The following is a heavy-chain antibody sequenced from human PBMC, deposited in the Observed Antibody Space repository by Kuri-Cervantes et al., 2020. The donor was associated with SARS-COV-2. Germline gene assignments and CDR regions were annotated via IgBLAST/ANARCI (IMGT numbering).Heavy chain of an antibody. J-gene: IGHJ3*02. CDR2: IYSGGSNT. CDR1: GYTFTSYW. Sequence: GESLKISCEASGYTFTSYWIGWVRQVPGKGLEWVWIIYSGGSNTRYRPSFQGQVTISADKSISSAYLQRSSLKAADTAMYYCARSKSSSWESDAFDIWGQGTMVTVSS. D-gene: IGHD6-13*01. V-gene: IGHV5-51*01. CDR3: ARSKSSSWESDAFDI.